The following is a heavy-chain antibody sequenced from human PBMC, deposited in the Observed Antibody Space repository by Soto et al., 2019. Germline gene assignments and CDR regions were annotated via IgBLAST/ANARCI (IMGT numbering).Heavy chain of an antibody. J-gene: IGHJ6*03. CDR1: GGTFSSYA. Sequence: GASVKVSCKASGGTFSSYAISWVRQAPGQGLEWMGGIIPIFGTANYAQKFQGRVTITADESTSTAYMELSSLRSEDTAVYYFARLGRSSSYYYYMDVWGKGTTVTVSS. CDR3: ARLGRSSSYYYYMDV. V-gene: IGHV1-69*13. D-gene: IGHD2-15*01. CDR2: IIPIFGTA.